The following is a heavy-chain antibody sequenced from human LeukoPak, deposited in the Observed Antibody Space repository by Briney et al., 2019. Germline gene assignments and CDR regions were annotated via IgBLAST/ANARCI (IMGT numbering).Heavy chain of an antibody. CDR2: ISSRSSYI. Sequence: PGGSLRLSCAASGFTFSSYSMNWVRQAPGKGLEWVSSISSRSSYIYYADSVKGRFTISRDNAKNSLYLQMNSLRAEDTAVYYCARGIAAAGTLIWGQGTMVTVSS. D-gene: IGHD6-13*01. V-gene: IGHV3-21*01. CDR3: ARGIAAAGTLI. J-gene: IGHJ3*02. CDR1: GFTFSSYS.